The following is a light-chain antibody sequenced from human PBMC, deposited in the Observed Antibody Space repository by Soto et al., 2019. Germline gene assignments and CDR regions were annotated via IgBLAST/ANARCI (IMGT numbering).Light chain of an antibody. J-gene: IGKJ5*01. Sequence: DIQMTQSPSSLSASVGDRVTITCRASQGIRYDLDWYQQKPGKAPKLLIYDATNLETGVPSRFSGSGSRTDFSFTISSLQPEDVAIYYCHQYDNLPPTFGQGTRLEIK. V-gene: IGKV1-33*01. CDR1: QGIRYD. CDR2: DAT. CDR3: HQYDNLPPT.